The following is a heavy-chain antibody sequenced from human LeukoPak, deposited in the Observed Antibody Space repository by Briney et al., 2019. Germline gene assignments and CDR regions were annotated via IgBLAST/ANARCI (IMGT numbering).Heavy chain of an antibody. D-gene: IGHD3-16*01. J-gene: IGHJ4*02. Sequence: GGSLRLSCAASGFPFSGYWMTWVRQAPGKGLQWVATIKEDGSEAYFGDSVKGRFAISRDNAKNSLYLQMNSLRGEDTAVYYCARGGANRFDYWGQGTLVTVSS. CDR2: IKEDGSEA. CDR1: GFPFSGYW. V-gene: IGHV3-7*04. CDR3: ARGGANRFDY.